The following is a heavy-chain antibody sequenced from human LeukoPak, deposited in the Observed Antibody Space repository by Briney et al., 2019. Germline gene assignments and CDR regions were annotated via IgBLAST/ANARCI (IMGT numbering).Heavy chain of an antibody. Sequence: GASVKVSCKASGGTFSSYAISWVRQAPGQGPEWMGGIIPIFGTANYAQKFQGRVTITADESTSTAYMELRSLRSDDTAVYYCARDMVRGVIIWSYWGQGTLVTVSS. V-gene: IGHV1-69*13. CDR1: GGTFSSYA. D-gene: IGHD3-10*01. CDR3: ARDMVRGVIIWSY. J-gene: IGHJ4*02. CDR2: IIPIFGTA.